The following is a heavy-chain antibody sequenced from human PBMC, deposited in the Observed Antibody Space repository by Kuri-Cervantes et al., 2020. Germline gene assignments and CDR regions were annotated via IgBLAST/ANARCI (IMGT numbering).Heavy chain of an antibody. CDR2: MNPNSGNT. D-gene: IGHD3-10*01. CDR1: GYTFTSYD. Sequence: ASVKVSCKASGYTFTSYDINWVRQATGQGLEWMGWMNPNSGNTGYAQKFQGRVTMTGDTSTSTVYMELSSLRSEDTAVYYCARDKEEFGYYYYYGMDVWGQGTTVTVSS. J-gene: IGHJ6*02. V-gene: IGHV1-8*01. CDR3: ARDKEEFGYYYYYGMDV.